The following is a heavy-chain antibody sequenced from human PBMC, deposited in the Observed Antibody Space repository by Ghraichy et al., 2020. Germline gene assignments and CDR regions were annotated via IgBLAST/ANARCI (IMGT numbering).Heavy chain of an antibody. CDR3: ARDQGYSYGPFDY. Sequence: GGSLRLSCAASGFTFSSYSMNWVRQAPGKGLEWVSSISSSSSYIYYADSVKGRFTISRDNAKNSLYLQMNSLRAEDTAVYYCARDQGYSYGPFDYWGQGTLVAVSS. CDR2: ISSSSSYI. V-gene: IGHV3-21*01. CDR1: GFTFSSYS. J-gene: IGHJ4*02. D-gene: IGHD5-18*01.